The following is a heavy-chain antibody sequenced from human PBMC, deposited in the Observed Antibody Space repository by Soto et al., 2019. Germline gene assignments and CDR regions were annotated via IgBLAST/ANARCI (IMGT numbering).Heavy chain of an antibody. Sequence: ASVKVSCKASGGTFSSYAISWVRQAPGQGLEWMGGIIPIFGTANYAQKFQGRVTITADESTSTAYMELSSLRSEDTAVYYCARGMITFGGVTRSHFDYWGQGTLVTVSS. V-gene: IGHV1-69*13. CDR1: GGTFSSYA. J-gene: IGHJ4*02. CDR3: ARGMITFGGVTRSHFDY. D-gene: IGHD3-16*01. CDR2: IIPIFGTA.